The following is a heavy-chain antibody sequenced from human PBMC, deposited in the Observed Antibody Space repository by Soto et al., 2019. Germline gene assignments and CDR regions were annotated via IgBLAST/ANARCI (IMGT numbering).Heavy chain of an antibody. CDR3: AKDAIANDGIWLMDS. D-gene: IGHD3-16*01. Sequence: GASLKLSCKGSGYSFPSSWIGWVRQIPGKGLEWMGIIYPGDSDTRYSPSFQGQVTISADKSISTAYLQMDSLRAEDTAVYYCAKDAIANDGIWLMDSWGQGTVVTVAS. J-gene: IGHJ5*02. CDR2: IYPGDSDT. CDR1: GYSFPSSW. V-gene: IGHV5-51*01.